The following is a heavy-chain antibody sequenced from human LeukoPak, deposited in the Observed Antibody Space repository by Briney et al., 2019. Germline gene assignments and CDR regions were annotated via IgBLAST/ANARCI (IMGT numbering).Heavy chain of an antibody. CDR2: INPNSGGT. D-gene: IGHD2-15*01. V-gene: IGHV1-2*02. Sequence: ASVKVSCKASGYTFTGYYMHWVRQAPGQGLEWMGWINPNSGGTNYAQKFQGRVTMTRDTSISTAYMELSRLRSDDTAVYYCATVPPRYCSGGSCYPGSNWFDPWGQGTLVTVSS. CDR3: ATVPPRYCSGGSCYPGSNWFDP. J-gene: IGHJ5*02. CDR1: GYTFTGYY.